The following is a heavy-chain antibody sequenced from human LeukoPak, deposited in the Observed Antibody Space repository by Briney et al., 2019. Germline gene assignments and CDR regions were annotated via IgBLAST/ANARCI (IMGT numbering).Heavy chain of an antibody. Sequence: PSETLSLTCTVSGGSISSYYWSWIRQPPGKGLEWIGYIYYSGSTNYNPSLKSRVTISVDTSKNQFSLKLSSVTAADTAVYYCARGDSSGHYYYYMDVWGKGTTVTVSS. CDR1: GGSISSYY. CDR3: ARGDSSGHYYYYMDV. J-gene: IGHJ6*03. CDR2: IYYSGST. V-gene: IGHV4-59*01. D-gene: IGHD6-19*01.